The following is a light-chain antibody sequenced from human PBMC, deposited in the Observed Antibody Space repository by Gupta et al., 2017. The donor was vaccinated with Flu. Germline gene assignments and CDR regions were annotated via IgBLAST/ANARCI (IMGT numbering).Light chain of an antibody. CDR1: QSVDNN. V-gene: IGKV3-15*01. Sequence: EIVMTQSPATLPVSPGERATLSCRASQSVDNNLAWYQQKPGQPPRLLIYGASTRDTGIPARFSGSGSGTEFTLTISSRQSEDFAVFYCQQYKNWPPHTFGQGTKLEI. CDR3: QQYKNWPPHT. CDR2: GAS. J-gene: IGKJ2*01.